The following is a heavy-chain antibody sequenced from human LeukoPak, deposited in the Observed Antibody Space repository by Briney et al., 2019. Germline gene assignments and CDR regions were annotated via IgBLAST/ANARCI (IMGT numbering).Heavy chain of an antibody. D-gene: IGHD6-13*01. V-gene: IGHV3-53*01. Sequence: GESLRLSCAASELTVSSNYMNWVRQAPGKGLEWVSVIYSGGSTDYADSVKGRFTISRDNSKNTVYLQMNSLRAEDTAVYFCASISSSWSAYYFDYWGQGTLVTVSS. CDR3: ASISSSWSAYYFDY. CDR2: IYSGGST. J-gene: IGHJ4*02. CDR1: ELTVSSNY.